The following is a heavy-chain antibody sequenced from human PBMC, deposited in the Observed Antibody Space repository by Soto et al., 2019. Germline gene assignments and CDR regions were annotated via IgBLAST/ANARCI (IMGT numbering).Heavy chain of an antibody. CDR2: IKQDGSEK. D-gene: IGHD3-10*01. CDR1: GFTFSSYW. V-gene: IGHV3-7*01. J-gene: IGHJ6*02. Sequence: PGGSLRLSCAASGFTFSSYWMSWVRQAPGKGLEWVANIKQDGSEKYYVDSVKGRFTISRDNAKNSLYLQMNSLRAEDTAVYYCARANYYGSNYGMDVWGQGTTVTVSS. CDR3: ARANYYGSNYGMDV.